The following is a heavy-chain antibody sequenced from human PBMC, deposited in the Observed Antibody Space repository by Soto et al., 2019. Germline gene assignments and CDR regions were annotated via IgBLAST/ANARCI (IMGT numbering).Heavy chain of an antibody. J-gene: IGHJ3*02. CDR2: IYPGDSDT. CDR1: GYSFTSYW. D-gene: IGHD2-15*01. Sequence: GESLKISCKGSGYSFTSYWIGWVRQMPGKGLEWMGIIYPGDSDTRYSPSFQGQVTISADKSISTAYLQWSSLKASDTAMYYCASDLTTYCSGGSCNPTGAFDIWGQGTMVTVSS. V-gene: IGHV5-51*01. CDR3: ASDLTTYCSGGSCNPTGAFDI.